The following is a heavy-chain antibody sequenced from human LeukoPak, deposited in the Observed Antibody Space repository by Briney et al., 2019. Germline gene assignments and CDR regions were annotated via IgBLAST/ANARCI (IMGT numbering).Heavy chain of an antibody. CDR3: AKDLLDGDYLSSYYYYGMDV. CDR2: ISGSGGST. CDR1: GFTFSSYA. V-gene: IGHV3-23*01. J-gene: IGHJ6*02. D-gene: IGHD4-17*01. Sequence: PGGSLRLSCAASGFTFSSYAMSWVRQAPGKGLEWVSAISGSGGSTYYADSVKGRFTISRDNSKNTLYLQMNSLRAEDTAVYYCAKDLLDGDYLSSYYYYGMDVWGQGTTVTVSS.